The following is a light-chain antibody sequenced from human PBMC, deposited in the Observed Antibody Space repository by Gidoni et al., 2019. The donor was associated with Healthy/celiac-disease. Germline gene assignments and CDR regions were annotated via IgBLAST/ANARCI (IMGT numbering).Light chain of an antibody. V-gene: IGKV1-5*03. CDR3: QQYNSYPPT. CDR2: KAS. J-gene: IGKJ4*01. CDR1: QSISSW. Sequence: DIQMTQSPSTLSASVGDRVTITCRDSQSISSWLAWYQQKPGKAPKLLIYKASSLESGVPSRFSGSGSGTEFTLTISSLQPDDFATYYCQQYNSYPPTFGGGTKVEIK.